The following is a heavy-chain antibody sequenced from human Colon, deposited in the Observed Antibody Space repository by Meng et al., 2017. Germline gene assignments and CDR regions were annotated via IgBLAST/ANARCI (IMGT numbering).Heavy chain of an antibody. CDR2: INHSGST. D-gene: IGHD5-12*01. J-gene: IGHJ5*02. Sequence: QEPLQQWGAGLLKPSETLPLTCAVYGGSFIGYYWSWIRQPPGKGLEWIGEINHSGSTNYNPSLKSRVTISVDTSKNQFSLKLSSVTAADTAVYYCARGRYSGYLPWGQGTLVTVSS. CDR3: ARGRYSGYLP. CDR1: GGSFIGYY. V-gene: IGHV4-34*01.